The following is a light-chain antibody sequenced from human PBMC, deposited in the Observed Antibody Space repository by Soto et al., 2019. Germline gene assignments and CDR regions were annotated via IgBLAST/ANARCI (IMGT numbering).Light chain of an antibody. Sequence: RTQSVGSVSASDIDRVTITCLASQGIRNALGWYQQKPGKAPKVIISVAFSLQSGVPSRFSGSGSGTECTLTISCVQSDDVSTYYRQLDKSYPEAFSQGTKVDIK. CDR2: VAF. J-gene: IGKJ1*01. CDR3: QLDKSYPEA. CDR1: QGIRNA. V-gene: IGKV1-17*01.